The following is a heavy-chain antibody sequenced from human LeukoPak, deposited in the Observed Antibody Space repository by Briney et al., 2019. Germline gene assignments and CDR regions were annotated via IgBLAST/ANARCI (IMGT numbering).Heavy chain of an antibody. Sequence: ETLSLTCAVYGGSFSGYYRSWIRQPPGKGLEWIGEINHSGSTNYNPSLKSRVTISVDTSKNQFSLKLSSVTAADTAVYYCARARSYYDFWSGYYDYGYWGQGTLVTVSS. CDR2: INHSGST. V-gene: IGHV4-34*01. CDR1: GGSFSGYY. CDR3: ARARSYYDFWSGYYDYGY. J-gene: IGHJ4*02. D-gene: IGHD3-3*01.